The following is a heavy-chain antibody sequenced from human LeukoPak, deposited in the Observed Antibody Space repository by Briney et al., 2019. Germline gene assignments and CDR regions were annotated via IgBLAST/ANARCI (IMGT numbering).Heavy chain of an antibody. CDR3: ARSTYYDFWSGYYNDNWFDP. V-gene: IGHV1-69*04. D-gene: IGHD3-3*01. CDR2: IIPILGIA. Sequence: SVKVSCKASGGTFSSYAISWVGQAPGQGLEWMGRIIPILGIANYAQKFQGRVTITADKSTSTAYMELSSLRSEDTAVYYCARSTYYDFWSGYYNDNWFDPWGRGTLVTVSS. CDR1: GGTFSSYA. J-gene: IGHJ5*02.